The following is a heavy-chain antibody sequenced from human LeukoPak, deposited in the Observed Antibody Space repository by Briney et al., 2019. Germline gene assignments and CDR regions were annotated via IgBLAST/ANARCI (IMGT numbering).Heavy chain of an antibody. D-gene: IGHD6-13*01. CDR1: GGPIRSYY. V-gene: IGHV4-4*07. CDR2: IYTSGST. CDR3: ARQLAAAGTAGLDY. Sequence: SETLSLTCTLSGGPIRSYYWSWIRKPAGKGLEWIGRIYTSGSTNYNPSLKSRVTMSVDTSKNQFSLKLSSVTAADTAVYYCARQLAAAGTAGLDYWGQGTLVTVSS. J-gene: IGHJ4*02.